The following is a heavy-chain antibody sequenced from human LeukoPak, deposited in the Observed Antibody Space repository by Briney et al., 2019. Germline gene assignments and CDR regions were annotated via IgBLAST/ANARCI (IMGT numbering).Heavy chain of an antibody. CDR1: GFTFSSYS. D-gene: IGHD3-10*01. CDR3: ARDAYGSGTAFDY. CDR2: ISSSSSYI. V-gene: IGHV3-21*01. Sequence: GGSLRLSCAASGFTFSSYSMNWVRQAPGRGLEWVSSISSSSSYIYYADSVKGRFTISRDNAKNSLYLQMNSLRAEDTAVYYCARDAYGSGTAFDYWGQGTLATVSS. J-gene: IGHJ4*02.